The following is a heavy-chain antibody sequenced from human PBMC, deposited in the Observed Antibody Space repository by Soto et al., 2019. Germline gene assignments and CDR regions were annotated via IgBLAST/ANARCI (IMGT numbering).Heavy chain of an antibody. V-gene: IGHV1-3*04. D-gene: IGHD1-1*01. J-gene: IGHJ5*02. CDR2: INTANGNT. CDR3: ARRYKSAGWFDP. Sequence: QVQLVQSGAEVKKPGASVRVSCQAPGYSFNTYAIHWVRQAPGQGLEWMGWINTANGNTEYSQKFQGRVTFTRDTSATTAYMDLSSLRSEDTATYYCARRYKSAGWFDPWGQGTLVTVS. CDR1: GYSFNTYA.